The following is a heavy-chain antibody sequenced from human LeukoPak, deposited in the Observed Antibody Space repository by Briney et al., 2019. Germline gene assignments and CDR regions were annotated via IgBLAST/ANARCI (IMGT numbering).Heavy chain of an antibody. CDR2: INSDGSST. Sequence: GGALRLSCAASGFTFSNYWMNWVRQAPGKGLGWISRINSDGSSTNYADSVKGRFTISRDNAKNTLYLQINSLRVEDTAVFYCARGVGGYYGMDVWGRGTTVTVSS. CDR3: ARGVGGYYGMDV. D-gene: IGHD1-26*01. J-gene: IGHJ6*02. V-gene: IGHV3-74*01. CDR1: GFTFSNYW.